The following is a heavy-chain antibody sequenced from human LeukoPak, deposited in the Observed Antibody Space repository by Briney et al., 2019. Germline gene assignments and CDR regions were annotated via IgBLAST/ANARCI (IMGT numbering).Heavy chain of an antibody. J-gene: IGHJ5*02. CDR1: NGSISTTY. Sequence: SETLSLTCSVSNGSISTTYWSWIRQPPGKGLEWIGNIHYSGSTNYNSSLKSRVTISVDTSKNHFSLKMISVTTADTAVYFCARGGWFHDRWGQGTLVTASS. V-gene: IGHV4-59*01. CDR2: IHYSGST. D-gene: IGHD6-19*01. CDR3: ARGGWFHDR.